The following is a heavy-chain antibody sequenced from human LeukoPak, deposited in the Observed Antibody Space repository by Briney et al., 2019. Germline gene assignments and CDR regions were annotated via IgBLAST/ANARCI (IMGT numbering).Heavy chain of an antibody. CDR1: GFTFSDYS. CDR3: ARICSSTDCLIPD. D-gene: IGHD2-2*01. J-gene: IGHJ4*02. CDR2: INSDASDT. Sequence: GGSLRLSCAASGFTFSDYSMNWVRQAPGKGLVWISRINSDASDTNYADFVKGRFTISRDNAKNTVYLQINSLRDEDTAVYYCARICSSTDCLIPDWGQGTLVTVSS. V-gene: IGHV3-74*01.